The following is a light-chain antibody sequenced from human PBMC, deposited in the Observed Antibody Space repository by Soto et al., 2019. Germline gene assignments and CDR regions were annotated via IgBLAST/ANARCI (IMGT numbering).Light chain of an antibody. V-gene: IGKV3-11*01. J-gene: IGKJ1*01. CDR1: QSVSRY. Sequence: ESLLTQSPATLSLSPGERATLSCMASQSVSRYLAWYQQKPGQAPRLLIYHASNRATGIPARFSGSGSGTDFTLTISSLEPEDFAIYYCQHHSNWLWTFGQGSKVDIK. CDR3: QHHSNWLWT. CDR2: HAS.